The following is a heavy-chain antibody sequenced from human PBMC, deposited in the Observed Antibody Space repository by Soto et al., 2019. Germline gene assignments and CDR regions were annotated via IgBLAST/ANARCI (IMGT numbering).Heavy chain of an antibody. J-gene: IGHJ6*02. CDR3: AASIFYYGMDV. Sequence: PGESLKISCKGSGFTFTNYWIGWVRQMPGKGLEWMGIIYPGDSDTKYNPSFQGQVTISADKSITTTYLQWSSLKASDTAIYYCAASIFYYGMDVWGQGTTVTVSS. CDR1: GFTFTNYW. CDR2: IYPGDSDT. V-gene: IGHV5-51*01.